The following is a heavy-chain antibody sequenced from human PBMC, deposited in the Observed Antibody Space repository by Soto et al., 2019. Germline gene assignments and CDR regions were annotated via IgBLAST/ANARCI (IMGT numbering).Heavy chain of an antibody. V-gene: IGHV1-2*02. D-gene: IGHD3-9*01. CDR1: GYTFSDSF. J-gene: IGHJ3*02. Sequence: ASVKVSCKASGYTFSDSFIHWVRQAPGQGLEWMGWINPNTGDTKFAQRFQGRVTMTGDTSISTAYMDLSRLTSDDTAVYYCARDGLTLKYSFDIWGQGTMVTVSS. CDR2: INPNTGDT. CDR3: ARDGLTLKYSFDI.